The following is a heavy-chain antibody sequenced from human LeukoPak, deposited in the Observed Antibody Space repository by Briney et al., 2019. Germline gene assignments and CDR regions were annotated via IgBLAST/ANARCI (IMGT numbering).Heavy chain of an antibody. Sequence: SETLSLTCAVSGDSISSGGYSWSWIRQPPGQGLEWIGYIYHSGSTNYNPSLKSRVTISVDTSKNQFSLKLSSVTAADTAVYYCARAVYYYGSGSYYYYYGMDVWGKGTTVTVSS. CDR2: IYHSGST. D-gene: IGHD3-10*01. CDR1: GDSISSGGYS. V-gene: IGHV4-30-2*01. CDR3: ARAVYYYGSGSYYYYYGMDV. J-gene: IGHJ6*04.